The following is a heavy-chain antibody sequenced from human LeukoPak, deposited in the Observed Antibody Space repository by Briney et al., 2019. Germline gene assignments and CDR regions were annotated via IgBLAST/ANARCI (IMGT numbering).Heavy chain of an antibody. J-gene: IGHJ5*02. CDR1: GGTFSSYA. CDR3: ARLAHYGSGSYYGGNNWFDP. Sequence: GASVKVSCKASGGTFSSYAISWVRQAPGQGLEWMGGIIPIFGTANYAQKFQGRVTITADKSMSTAYMELSSLRSEDTAVYYCARLAHYGSGSYYGGNNWFDPWGQGTLVTVSS. CDR2: IIPIFGTA. V-gene: IGHV1-69*06. D-gene: IGHD3-10*01.